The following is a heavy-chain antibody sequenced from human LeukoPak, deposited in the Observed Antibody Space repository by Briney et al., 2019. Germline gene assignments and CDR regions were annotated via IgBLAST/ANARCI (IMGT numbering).Heavy chain of an antibody. V-gene: IGHV3-11*06. J-gene: IGHJ4*02. CDR1: GFSFSDYY. CDR3: ARDAWVSYPYPPYS. CDR2: ISSSSSYT. D-gene: IGHD3-16*01. Sequence: PGGSLTLSCAASGFSFSDYYMSWLRQAPGDGLEWVSYISSSSSYTNHADSVKGRFTLSRDNAKNSLYLQMNSLRAEDTAVYYCARDAWVSYPYPPYSWGQGPWSPSPQ.